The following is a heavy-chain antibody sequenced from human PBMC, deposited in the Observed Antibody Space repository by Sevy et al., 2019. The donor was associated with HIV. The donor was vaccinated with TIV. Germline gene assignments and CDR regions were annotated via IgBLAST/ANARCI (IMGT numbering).Heavy chain of an antibody. V-gene: IGHV3-49*04. CDR1: GXXXGXXA. D-gene: IGHD2-15*01. J-gene: IGHJ4*02. CDR2: LKSXAXGGTL. Sequence: GGSLRLSCTASGXXXGXXAMXXVRQAPXKXLEXXAFLKSXAXGGTLDHAASVKGRFTISRDDSKSIAYLQMNDLKTEDTGVYXCTRWXGAQSXFDYWGQGALVTVSS. CDR3: TRWXGAQSXFDY.